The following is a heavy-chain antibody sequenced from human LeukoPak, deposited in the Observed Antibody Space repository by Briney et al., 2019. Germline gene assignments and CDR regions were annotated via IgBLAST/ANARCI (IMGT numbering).Heavy chain of an antibody. CDR3: ARGRGTTSSNFDY. CDR2: IKQDESEK. J-gene: IGHJ4*02. CDR1: GFTFSSYW. Sequence: GGSLRLSCAASGFTFSSYWMSWVRQAPGKGLEWVANIKQDESEKYYVDSVKGRFTISRDNAKNSLYLQMNSLRAEDTAVYYCARGRGTTSSNFDYWGQGTLVTVSS. D-gene: IGHD2-2*01. V-gene: IGHV3-7*03.